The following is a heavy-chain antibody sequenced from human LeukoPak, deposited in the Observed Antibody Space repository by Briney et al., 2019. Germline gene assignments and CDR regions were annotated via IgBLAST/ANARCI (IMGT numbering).Heavy chain of an antibody. CDR1: GFSVSCYG. J-gene: IGHJ4*02. CDR2: FWAHGRSQ. CDR3: ARDDDSSSHYSLFEY. D-gene: IGHD3-22*01. Sequence: GGSLRLSCAASGFSVSCYGMHWVRQAPGKGLEWVAVFWAHGRSQYYADSVRGRFTISRDTSANMVYLQMSSLRAEDTAVYYCARDDDSSSHYSLFEYWGQGTRVTVSS. V-gene: IGHV3-33*01.